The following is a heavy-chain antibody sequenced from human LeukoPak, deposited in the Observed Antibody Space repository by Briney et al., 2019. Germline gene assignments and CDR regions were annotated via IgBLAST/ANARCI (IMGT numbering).Heavy chain of an antibody. CDR3: ASARYSDH. CDR1: GFAFSSYW. J-gene: IGHJ4*02. CDR2: IKQDGSEK. Sequence: GGSLRLSCAASGFAFSSYWMTWVRQAPGKGLEWVANIKQDGSEKYYVDSVKGRFTISRDDAKNSLYLQMNSLRAEDTAVYYCASARYSDHWGQGTLVTVSS. V-gene: IGHV3-7*01. D-gene: IGHD1-1*01.